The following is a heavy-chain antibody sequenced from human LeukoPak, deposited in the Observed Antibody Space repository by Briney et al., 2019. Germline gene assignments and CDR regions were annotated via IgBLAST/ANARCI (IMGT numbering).Heavy chain of an antibody. CDR3: ASWSETAEYYYDSSGPFDY. D-gene: IGHD3-22*01. CDR1: GGSISSSSYY. J-gene: IGHJ4*02. CDR2: IYYSGST. V-gene: IGHV4-39*01. Sequence: SETLSLTCTVSGGSISSSSYYWGWIRQPPGKGLEWIGSIYYSGSTYYNPSLKSRVTISVDTSKNQFSLKLSSVTAADTAVYYCASWSETAEYYYDSSGPFDYWGQGTLVTVSS.